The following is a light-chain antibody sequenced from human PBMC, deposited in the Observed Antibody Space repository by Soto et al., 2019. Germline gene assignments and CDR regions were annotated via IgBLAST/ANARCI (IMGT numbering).Light chain of an antibody. CDR1: QSVDIY. Sequence: EIVLTPSPATLSLSPVERATLSCRASQSVDIYLAWYRQIPGQAPRLLIYDASNRATGIPARFSGSGSGTDFTLTISSLEPEDFAVYYCQQRSNFITFGQGTRLEIK. V-gene: IGKV3-11*01. CDR3: QQRSNFIT. CDR2: DAS. J-gene: IGKJ5*01.